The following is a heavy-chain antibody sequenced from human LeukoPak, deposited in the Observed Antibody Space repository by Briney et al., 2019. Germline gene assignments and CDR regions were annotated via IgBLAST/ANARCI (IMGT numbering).Heavy chain of an antibody. CDR1: GFTISDHY. V-gene: IGHV3-11*01. D-gene: IGHD6-19*01. J-gene: IGHJ4*02. Sequence: GGSLRLSCATSGFTISDHYMSWIRQAPGKGLEWLSYISSSGSAIYYADSVKGRFTISRDNAKNSLYLQMNSLRAEDTAVYYCARELAVAMVDWGQGTLVTASS. CDR2: ISSSGSAI. CDR3: ARELAVAMVD.